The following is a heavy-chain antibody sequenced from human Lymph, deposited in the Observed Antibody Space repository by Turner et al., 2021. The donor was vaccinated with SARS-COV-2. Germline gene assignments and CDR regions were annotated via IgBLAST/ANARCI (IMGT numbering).Heavy chain of an antibody. V-gene: IGHV4-39*01. D-gene: IGHD2-21*02. CDR2: IYYSGST. Sequence: QLQLQESGPGLEKPSETLSLTCTVSGGSISSSSYYWGWIRQPPGKGLEWIGSIYYSGSTYYNPSRKVRVTISVDTSKNQFSLKLSSVTAADTAVYYCARQRLTRYGMDVWGQGTTVIVSS. J-gene: IGHJ6*02. CDR1: GGSISSSSYY. CDR3: ARQRLTRYGMDV.